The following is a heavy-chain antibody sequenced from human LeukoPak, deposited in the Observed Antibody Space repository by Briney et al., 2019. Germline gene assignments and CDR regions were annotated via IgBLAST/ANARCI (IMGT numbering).Heavy chain of an antibody. Sequence: SETLSLTCAVYGGSFSGYYWSWIRQPPGKGLEWIGEINHSGSTNYNPSLKSRVTISVDTSKNQFSLKLGSVTAADTAVYHCARGQYCSGGSCYFLVDYWGQGTLVTVSS. J-gene: IGHJ4*02. CDR3: ARGQYCSGGSCYFLVDY. CDR2: INHSGST. D-gene: IGHD2-15*01. V-gene: IGHV4-34*01. CDR1: GGSFSGYY.